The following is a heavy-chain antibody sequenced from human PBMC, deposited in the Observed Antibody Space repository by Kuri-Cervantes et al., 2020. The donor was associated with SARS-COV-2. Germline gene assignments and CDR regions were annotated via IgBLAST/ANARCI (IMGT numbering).Heavy chain of an antibody. CDR1: GFTFSSYW. J-gene: IGHJ4*02. CDR2: ISSSSSTI. CDR3: ARGLSRKPFDY. Sequence: GESLKISCAASGFTFSSYWMSWVRQAPGKGLEWVSYISSSSSTIYYADSVKGRFTISRDNAKNSLYLQMNSLRAEDTAVYYCARGLSRKPFDYWGQGTLVTVSS. V-gene: IGHV3-48*01.